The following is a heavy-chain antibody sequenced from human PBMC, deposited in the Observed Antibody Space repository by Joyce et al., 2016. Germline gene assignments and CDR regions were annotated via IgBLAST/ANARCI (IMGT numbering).Heavy chain of an antibody. J-gene: IGHJ5*02. CDR3: AKGFAVAGSLVDH. CDR1: GFTFNDYA. D-gene: IGHD6-19*01. V-gene: IGHV3-9*01. CDR2: ISWNSASI. Sequence: EVQLVESGGGLTQPGRSLRLSCAASGFTFNDYAMQWVRQAPGKGLDWGSSISWNSASIGYADSVKGRFTISRDNAKNSLYLEMNILRPEDTALYYCAKGFAVAGSLVDHWGQGTLVTVSS.